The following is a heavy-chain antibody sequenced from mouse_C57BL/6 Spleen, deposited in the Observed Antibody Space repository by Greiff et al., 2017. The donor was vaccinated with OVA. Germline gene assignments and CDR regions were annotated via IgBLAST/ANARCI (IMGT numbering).Heavy chain of an antibody. D-gene: IGHD2-4*01. J-gene: IGHJ4*01. CDR3: TVYYDYDGYAMDY. Sequence: EVKLVESGGGLVQPGGSMKLSCVASGFTFSNYWMNWVRQSPEKGLEWVAQIRLKSDNYATHYAESVKGRFTISRDDSKSSVYLQMNNVRAEDTGIYYCTVYYDYDGYAMDYWGQGTSVTVSS. CDR1: GFTFSNYW. V-gene: IGHV6-3*01. CDR2: IRLKSDNYAT.